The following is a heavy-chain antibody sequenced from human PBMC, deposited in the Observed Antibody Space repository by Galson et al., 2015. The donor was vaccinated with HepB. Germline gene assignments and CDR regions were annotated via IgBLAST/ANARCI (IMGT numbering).Heavy chain of an antibody. CDR1: GGTFNNYP. D-gene: IGHD3-16*01. V-gene: IGHV1-69*10. J-gene: IGHJ4*02. Sequence: SVKVSCKASGGTFNNYPISWVRQAPGQGLEWMGGIIPILGIVNYAQRVQGKVTITADEHTSTAYMELGTLRSQDTAVYYCARASDPLGGGYSLDYWGQGTLVIVSS. CDR3: ARASDPLGGGYSLDY. CDR2: IIPILGIV.